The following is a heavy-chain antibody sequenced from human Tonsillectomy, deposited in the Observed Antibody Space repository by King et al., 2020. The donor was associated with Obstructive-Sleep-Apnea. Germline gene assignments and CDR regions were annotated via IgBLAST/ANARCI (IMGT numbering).Heavy chain of an antibody. Sequence: VQLVESGGGLVQSGGSLRLSCAGSGFTFSFYYMTWVRQAPGRGLEWVANIKEDGSDKNYVDSVKGRFSISRDNAKNSLFLQMISVRAEDTAVYYCVLVTPYYFDFWVQGTLVTVSS. D-gene: IGHD2-21*02. CDR3: VLVTPYYFDF. V-gene: IGHV3-7*01. CDR1: GFTFSFYY. J-gene: IGHJ4*02. CDR2: IKEDGSDK.